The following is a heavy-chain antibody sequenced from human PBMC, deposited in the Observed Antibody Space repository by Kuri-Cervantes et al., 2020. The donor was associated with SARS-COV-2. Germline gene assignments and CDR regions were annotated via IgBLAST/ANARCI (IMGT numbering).Heavy chain of an antibody. V-gene: IGHV3-48*02. J-gene: IGHJ4*02. CDR1: GLTFGSRS. Sequence: GSLRLSCAVFGLTFGSRSMNWVRQAPGMGLEWVSHIDASGKSRYYIDSVQGRFTISRDNARNSLYLQMNSLTEEDTAVYYCSTTWDHWGQGTLVTVSS. D-gene: IGHD1-14*01. CDR3: STTWDH. CDR2: IDASGKSR.